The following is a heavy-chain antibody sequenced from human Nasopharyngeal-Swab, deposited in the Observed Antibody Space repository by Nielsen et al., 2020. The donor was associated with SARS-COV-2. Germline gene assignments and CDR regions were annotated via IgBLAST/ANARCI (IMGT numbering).Heavy chain of an antibody. CDR2: ISSSSSSYI. V-gene: IGHV3-21*01. CDR3: ASLGGGFRDN. CDR1: GFTFSSYS. D-gene: IGHD3-10*01. Sequence: ETLSLTCAASGFTFSSYSMNWVRQAPGKGLEWVSSISSSSSSYIYYADSVKGRFTISRDNAKNSLYLQMNSLRAEDTAVYYCASLGGGFRDNWGQGTLVTVSS. J-gene: IGHJ4*02.